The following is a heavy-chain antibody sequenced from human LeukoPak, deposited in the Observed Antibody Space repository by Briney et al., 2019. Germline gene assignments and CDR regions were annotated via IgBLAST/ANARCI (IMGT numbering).Heavy chain of an antibody. CDR3: ARESFEEPGTMDH. Sequence: SETLSLTCTVSGDSISNSFYYWGWIRQPPGKGLEWIGSIYYGGGTHYNPSLKSRATIFLDTSMNQFSLRLTSVTAADTALYFCARESFEEPGTMDHWGQGTLVSVSS. D-gene: IGHD4/OR15-4a*01. CDR2: IYYGGGT. CDR1: GDSISNSFYY. J-gene: IGHJ4*02. V-gene: IGHV4-39*07.